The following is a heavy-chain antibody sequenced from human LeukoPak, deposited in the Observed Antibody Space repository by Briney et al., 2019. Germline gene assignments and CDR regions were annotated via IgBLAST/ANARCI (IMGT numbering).Heavy chain of an antibody. CDR1: GFIFSNYG. D-gene: IGHD6-19*01. V-gene: IGHV3-30*02. J-gene: IGHJ5*02. CDR2: IRYDESNK. Sequence: SGGSLRLSCAASGFIFSNYGMHWVRQAPGKGLEWVAFIRYDESNKFYADSVKGRFTISRDNSKNILFLQMNGLRAEDTAVYYCATMQWLEGVDWFDPWGQGTLVTVSS. CDR3: ATMQWLEGVDWFDP.